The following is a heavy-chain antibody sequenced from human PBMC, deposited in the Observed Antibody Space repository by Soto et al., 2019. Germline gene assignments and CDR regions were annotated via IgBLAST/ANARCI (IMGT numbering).Heavy chain of an antibody. V-gene: IGHV4-31*03. CDR3: VRDASGSGVRFDY. D-gene: IGHD3-10*01. J-gene: IGHJ4*02. Sequence: SETLSVTCTVSGDSISSGGYYWSWIRQRPGQGLEWVGGAYYSGATYYNPSLKSRVSISVDTSKNQFSLNLSPVTAADTAIYYCVRDASGSGVRFDYWGQGTPVTVSS. CDR1: GDSISSGGYY. CDR2: AYYSGAT.